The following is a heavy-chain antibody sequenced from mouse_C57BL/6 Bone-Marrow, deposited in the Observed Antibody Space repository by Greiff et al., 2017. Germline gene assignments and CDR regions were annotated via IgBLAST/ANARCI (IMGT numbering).Heavy chain of an antibody. D-gene: IGHD3-2*02. Sequence: DVKLQESVAELVRPGASVKLSCTASGFNIKNTYMHWVKQRPEQGLEWIGRIDPANGNTKYAPKFQGKATITADTSSNTAYLQLSSLTSEDTAIYYCARSPDSSGYLAWFAYWGQGTLVTVSA. J-gene: IGHJ3*01. V-gene: IGHV14-3*01. CDR2: IDPANGNT. CDR3: ARSPDSSGYLAWFAY. CDR1: GFNIKNTY.